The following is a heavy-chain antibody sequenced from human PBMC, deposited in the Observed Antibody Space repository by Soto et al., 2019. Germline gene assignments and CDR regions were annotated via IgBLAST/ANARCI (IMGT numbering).Heavy chain of an antibody. Sequence: QVQLVQSGAEVKQPGASVKVSCRASGYTFSNYDISWVRQATGQGLEWMGWMNPDRTNTGYAQKFQGRVTMTRDTSTSTAYMELNSLTSEDTAVYYCARAIRDQLLSDYWGQGNLVTVSS. CDR1: GYTFSNYD. J-gene: IGHJ4*02. CDR3: ARAIRDQLLSDY. V-gene: IGHV1-8*01. CDR2: MNPDRTNT. D-gene: IGHD2-15*01.